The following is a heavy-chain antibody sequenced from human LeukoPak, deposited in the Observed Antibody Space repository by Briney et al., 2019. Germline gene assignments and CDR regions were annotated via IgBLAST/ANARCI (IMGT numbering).Heavy chain of an antibody. CDR2: IHYSGSA. CDR3: ARYTSSSYLFDP. D-gene: IGHD6-13*01. Sequence: SETLSLTCTVSGGSISSYYWSWIRQPPGKGLEWLGYIHYSGSANYNPSLKSRVTISIDTSKNQFSLELSSVTAADTAVYYCARYTSSSYLFDPWGQGTLVTVSS. V-gene: IGHV4-59*01. J-gene: IGHJ5*02. CDR1: GGSISSYY.